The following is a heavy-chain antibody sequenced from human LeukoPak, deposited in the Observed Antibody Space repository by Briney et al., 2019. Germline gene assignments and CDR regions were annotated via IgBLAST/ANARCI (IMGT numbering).Heavy chain of an antibody. CDR3: AKGGIKESAIYYFDY. D-gene: IGHD3-16*01. J-gene: IGHJ4*02. V-gene: IGHV3-23*01. CDR1: GFTFSSYA. CDR2: ITISGDNT. Sequence: GGSLRLSCAASGFTFSSYAMTWVRQAPGKGLEWVSHITISGDNTYYADSVKGRFTISRDNSKKTLYLQMNRLRAEDTALYYCAKGGIKESAIYYFDYWGQGTLVTVSS.